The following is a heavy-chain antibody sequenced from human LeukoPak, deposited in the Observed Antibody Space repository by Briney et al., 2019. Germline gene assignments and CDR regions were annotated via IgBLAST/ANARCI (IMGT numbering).Heavy chain of an antibody. CDR2: ISGSGGST. J-gene: IGHJ4*02. V-gene: IGHV3-23*01. Sequence: PGGSLRLSCAASGFTFSSYAMSWVRQAPGKGLEWVSAISGSGGSTYYADSVKGRFTISRDNSKNTLYLQMNSLSAEDTAVYYCAKDGGSSGWETYYFDYWGQGTLVTVSS. CDR1: GFTFSSYA. CDR3: AKDGGSSGWETYYFDY. D-gene: IGHD6-19*01.